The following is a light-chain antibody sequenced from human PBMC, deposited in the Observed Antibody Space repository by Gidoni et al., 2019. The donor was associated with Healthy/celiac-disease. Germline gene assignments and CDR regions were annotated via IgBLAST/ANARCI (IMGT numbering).Light chain of an antibody. J-gene: IGLJ1*01. CDR2: QDS. V-gene: IGLV3-1*01. Sequence: SYELTQPPSVSVSPGQTASITCSGDKLGDKYACWYQQTPGQSPVLVIYQDSKRPSGIPERFSGSNSGNTATRTVSGTQAMDEADYYCQAWDSSTAVFGTGTKVTVL. CDR3: QAWDSSTAV. CDR1: KLGDKY.